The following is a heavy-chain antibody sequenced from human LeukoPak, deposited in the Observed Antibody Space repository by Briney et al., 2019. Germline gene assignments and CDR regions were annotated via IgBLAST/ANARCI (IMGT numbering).Heavy chain of an antibody. V-gene: IGHV4-39*01. CDR2: IFYSGTT. Sequence: PSETLSLTCTVSGGSIGGGSYYWGWIRQPPGKGLEWIGNIFYSGTTYYNPSLKSRVTISVDTSKNQFSLKATSVTAADTAVYYCARGSGSYFYYYYMDVWGKGTTVAVSS. J-gene: IGHJ6*03. D-gene: IGHD1-26*01. CDR3: ARGSGSYFYYYYMDV. CDR1: GGSIGGGSYY.